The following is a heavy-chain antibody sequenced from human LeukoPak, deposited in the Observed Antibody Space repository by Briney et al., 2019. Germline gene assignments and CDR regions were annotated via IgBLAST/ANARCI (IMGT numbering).Heavy chain of an antibody. V-gene: IGHV4-59*01. CDR1: GDSISTYY. J-gene: IGHJ4*02. CDR3: ARGVGSGYTDE. D-gene: IGHD3-22*01. CDR2: IYYSGST. Sequence: PSETLSLTCTVSGDSISTYYWTWIRQSPGKGLEWIGYIYYSGSTNYNPSLKSRVTISADTSKNHFSLKLTSVTAADTAVYYCARGVGSGYTDEWGQGTLVTVSS.